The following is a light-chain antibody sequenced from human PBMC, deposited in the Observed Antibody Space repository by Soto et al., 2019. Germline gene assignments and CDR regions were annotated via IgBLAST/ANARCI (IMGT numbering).Light chain of an antibody. CDR3: QTWGTGIQV. Sequence: QPVLTQSPSAYASLEASVKLTCNLSSGHSSYAIAWHQQQPEKGPRYLMKLNSDGSHSKGDGIPDRFSGSSSGAERYLTISSLQSEDEADYYCQTWGTGIQVFGGGTKVTVL. CDR2: LNSDGSH. V-gene: IGLV4-69*01. CDR1: SGHSSYA. J-gene: IGLJ2*01.